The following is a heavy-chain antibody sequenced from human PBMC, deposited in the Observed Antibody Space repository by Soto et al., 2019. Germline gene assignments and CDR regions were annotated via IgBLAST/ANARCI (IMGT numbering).Heavy chain of an antibody. CDR1: GFTFSSYS. CDR3: ARSLRGVIIDFDS. J-gene: IGHJ4*02. V-gene: IGHV3-48*01. Sequence: PGGSLRLSCAASGFTFSSYSMNWVRQAPGKGLEWVSYISSRSSTIYYADSVKGRFTISRDNAKNSLYLQMNSLRAEDTALYYCARSLRGVIIDFDSWGQGTLVTVSS. CDR2: ISSRSSTI. D-gene: IGHD3-10*01.